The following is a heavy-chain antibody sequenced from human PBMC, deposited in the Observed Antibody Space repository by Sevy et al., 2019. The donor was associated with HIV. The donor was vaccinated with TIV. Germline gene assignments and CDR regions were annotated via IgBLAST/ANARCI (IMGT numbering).Heavy chain of an antibody. J-gene: IGHJ4*02. Sequence: GGSLRLSCAASGFTFSSYEMNWVRQAPGNGLEWVSYISSSGSTIYYADSVKGRFTISRDNAKNSLYLQMNSLRAEDTAVYYCARGRKTDRSKSRAAVDYWGQGTLVTVSS. V-gene: IGHV3-48*03. CDR3: ARGRKTDRSKSRAAVDY. D-gene: IGHD2-2*01. CDR2: ISSSGSTI. CDR1: GFTFSSYE.